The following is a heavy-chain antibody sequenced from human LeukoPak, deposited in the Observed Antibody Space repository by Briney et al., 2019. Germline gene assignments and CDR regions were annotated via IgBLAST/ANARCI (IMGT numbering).Heavy chain of an antibody. Sequence: PSETLSLTCTVSGGSISSYYWSWIRQPAGKGLEWIGRIYTSGSTNYNPSLKSRVTMSVDTSKNQFSLKLSSVTAADTAVYYCARLKYSYYYYYYYMDVWGKGTTVTISS. CDR3: ARLKYSYYYYYYYMDV. CDR1: GGSISSYY. D-gene: IGHD5-18*01. CDR2: IYTSGST. V-gene: IGHV4-4*07. J-gene: IGHJ6*03.